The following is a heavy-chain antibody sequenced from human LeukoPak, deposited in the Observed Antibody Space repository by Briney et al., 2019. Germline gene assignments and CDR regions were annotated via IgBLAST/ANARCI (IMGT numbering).Heavy chain of an antibody. CDR3: ARPYCSSTSCYAFYFDY. CDR2: ISSSGSTI. CDR1: GFTFSSYE. Sequence: GGSLRLSCAASGFTFSSYEMNWVRQAPGKGLEWVSYISSSGSTIYYADSVKGRFTISRDNAKSSLYLQMNSLRAEDTAVYYCARPYCSSTSCYAFYFDYWGQGTLVTVSS. J-gene: IGHJ4*02. D-gene: IGHD2-2*01. V-gene: IGHV3-48*03.